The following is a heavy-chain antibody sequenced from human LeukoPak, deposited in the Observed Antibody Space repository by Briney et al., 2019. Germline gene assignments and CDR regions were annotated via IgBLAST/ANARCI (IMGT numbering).Heavy chain of an antibody. CDR1: GFTFSSYG. CDR2: ISYDGSNK. V-gene: IGHV3-30*18. CDR3: AKGAIDCSGGSCYPYYYYYYGMDV. Sequence: PGGSLRLSCAASGFTFSSYGMHWVRQAPGKGLEWVAVISYDGSNKYYADSVKGRFTISRDNSKNTLYLQMNSLRAEDTAVYYCAKGAIDCSGGSCYPYYYYYYGMDVWGQGTTVTVSS. J-gene: IGHJ6*02. D-gene: IGHD2-15*01.